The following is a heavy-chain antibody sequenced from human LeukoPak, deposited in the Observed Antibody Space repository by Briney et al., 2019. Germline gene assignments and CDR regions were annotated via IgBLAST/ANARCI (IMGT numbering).Heavy chain of an antibody. CDR2: IWSDGSNQ. V-gene: IGHV3-33*01. CDR1: GFTFSRYG. Sequence: GGSLRLSCTASGFTFSRYGMHWVRQAPGNGLEWVAVIWSDGSNQKYADSVKGRFTISRDNSKNTLYLQMNSLRAEDTAVYYCATDQGASPFDYWGQGTLVTVFS. D-gene: IGHD4/OR15-4a*01. CDR3: ATDQGASPFDY. J-gene: IGHJ4*02.